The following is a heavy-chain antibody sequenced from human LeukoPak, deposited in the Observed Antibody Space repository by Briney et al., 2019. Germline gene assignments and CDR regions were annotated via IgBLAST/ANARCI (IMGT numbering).Heavy chain of an antibody. CDR3: VRIDDY. CDR2: INHGGRT. V-gene: IGHV4-34*01. J-gene: IGHJ4*02. Sequence: SETLSLTCAVYGGSFSGHWWSWLRHPPGKGLEWIGEINHGGRTNYNPSLKSRVTISVDTSKNQFSLNLSSVTAADAAVYYCVRIDDYWGQGTLVTVSS. D-gene: IGHD2-15*01. CDR1: GGSFSGHW.